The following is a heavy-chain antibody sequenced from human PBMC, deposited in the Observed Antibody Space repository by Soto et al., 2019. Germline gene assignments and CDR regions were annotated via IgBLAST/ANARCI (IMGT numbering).Heavy chain of an antibody. CDR3: ARDDDYPDNGFDY. V-gene: IGHV3-33*05. J-gene: IGHJ4*02. CDR2: FLREGTEK. CDR1: GFTFSEYG. D-gene: IGHD4-17*01. Sequence: QVQLVESGGGVVQPGNSLRLLCAASGFTFSEYGMHWVRQAPGKGLEWLAVFLREGTEKHYADSVKGRFTISRDNSKNTLYLQMNNLRVDDTAVYYCARDDDYPDNGFDYWGQGTLLTVSS.